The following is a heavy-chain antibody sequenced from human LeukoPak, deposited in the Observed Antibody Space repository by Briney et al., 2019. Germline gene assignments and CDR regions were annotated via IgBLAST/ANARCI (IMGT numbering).Heavy chain of an antibody. Sequence: SETLSLTCTVSDGSISSYYWSWIRQPPGKGLEWIGYIYYDGSTNYNPSLKSRVTISVDTSKNQFSLKLGSVTAADTAVYYCARSFYCSGGTCLRLFDYWGQGTLVTVSS. CDR2: IYYDGST. V-gene: IGHV4-59*12. D-gene: IGHD2-15*01. CDR3: ARSFYCSGGTCLRLFDY. CDR1: DGSISSYY. J-gene: IGHJ4*02.